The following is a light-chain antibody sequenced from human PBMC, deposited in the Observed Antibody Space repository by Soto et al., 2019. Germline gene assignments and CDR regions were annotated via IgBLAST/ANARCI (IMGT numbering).Light chain of an antibody. CDR1: QDINNY. Sequence: DIQMTQSPSSLSASVGDRVTITCQASQDINNYLNWYQQKPGKAPKLLIYDASNFETGVPSRFSGSGSGTDFTFTISSLQPEDIATYYCQQYDNLPWTFGQGTKVEIK. J-gene: IGKJ1*01. V-gene: IGKV1-33*01. CDR2: DAS. CDR3: QQYDNLPWT.